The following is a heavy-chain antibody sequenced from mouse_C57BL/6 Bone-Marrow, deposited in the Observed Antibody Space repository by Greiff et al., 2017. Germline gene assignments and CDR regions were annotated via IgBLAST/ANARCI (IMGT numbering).Heavy chain of an antibody. J-gene: IGHJ3*01. V-gene: IGHV1-63*01. CDR3: ARVDWDVGFAY. D-gene: IGHD4-1*01. Sequence: VQLQQSGAELVMPGTSVKMSCKASGYTFTNYWIGWAKQRPGHGLEWIGDIYPGGGYTNYNEKFKGKATLTADKSSSTAYMQFSSLTSEDAAIYYCARVDWDVGFAYWGQGTLVTVSA. CDR1: GYTFTNYW. CDR2: IYPGGGYT.